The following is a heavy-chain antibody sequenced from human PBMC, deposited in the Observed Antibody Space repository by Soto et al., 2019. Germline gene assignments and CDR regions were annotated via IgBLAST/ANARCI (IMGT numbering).Heavy chain of an antibody. Sequence: SETLSLTCTVSGGSISSYYWSWIRQPPGKGLEWIGHIYYSGSTNYNPSLKSRVTISVDTSKNQFSLKLSSVTAADTAVYYCAREDSGYSYGYFDYWGQGTLVTVSS. V-gene: IGHV4-59*01. J-gene: IGHJ4*02. D-gene: IGHD5-18*01. CDR2: IYYSGST. CDR1: GGSISSYY. CDR3: AREDSGYSYGYFDY.